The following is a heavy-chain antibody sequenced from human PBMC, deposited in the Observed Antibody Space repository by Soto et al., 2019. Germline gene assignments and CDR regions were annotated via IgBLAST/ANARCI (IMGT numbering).Heavy chain of an antibody. CDR3: AKGFTTWAVFRSYDILTGYYDY. CDR1: GFTFSSYA. Sequence: GGSLRLSCAASGFTFSSYAMSWVRQAPGKGLEWVSAISGSGGSTYYADSVRGRFTISRDNSKNTLYLQMNSLRAEDTAVYYCAKGFTTWAVFRSYDILTGYYDYWGQGTLVTVSS. D-gene: IGHD3-9*01. V-gene: IGHV3-23*01. CDR2: ISGSGGST. J-gene: IGHJ4*02.